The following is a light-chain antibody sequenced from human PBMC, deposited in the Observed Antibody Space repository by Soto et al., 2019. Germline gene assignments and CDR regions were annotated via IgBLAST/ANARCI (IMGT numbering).Light chain of an antibody. Sequence: QLVLTQSSSASASLGSSVKLTCTLSSGHSSCIIAWHQQQPGKAPRYLMKLEGSGSYNKGSGVPDRFSGSSSGADRYLTISTLQFEDEADYYCETWDSNTHVFGGGTKLTVL. CDR1: SGHSSCI. J-gene: IGLJ3*02. CDR2: LEGSGSY. V-gene: IGLV4-60*02. CDR3: ETWDSNTHV.